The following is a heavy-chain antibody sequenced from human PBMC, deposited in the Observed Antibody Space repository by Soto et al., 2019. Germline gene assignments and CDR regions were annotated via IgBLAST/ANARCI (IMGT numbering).Heavy chain of an antibody. J-gene: IGHJ1*01. V-gene: IGHV4-34*01. Sequence: PSETLSLTCAVYGGSFSGYYWSWIRQPPGKGLEWIGEINHSGSTNYNPSLKSRVTISVDTSKNQFSLKLSSVTAADTAVYYCASGLRYCSGGSCYSPYFQHWGQGTLVTVSS. D-gene: IGHD2-15*01. CDR2: INHSGST. CDR1: GGSFSGYY. CDR3: ASGLRYCSGGSCYSPYFQH.